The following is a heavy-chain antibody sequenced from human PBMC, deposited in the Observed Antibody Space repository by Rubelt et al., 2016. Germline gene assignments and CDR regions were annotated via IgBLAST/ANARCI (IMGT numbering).Heavy chain of an antibody. CDR1: GYTFTSYD. CDR2: INAGNGNT. V-gene: IGHV1-3*01. D-gene: IGHD6-19*01. CDR3: AREDTTDRGWYDALDI. Sequence: QVQLVQSGAEVKKPGASVKVSCKASGYTFTSYDINWVRQATGQGLEWMGWINAGNGNTQYSQKFQGRVTMTRETAARTAYMELSSLRSEDTAVYYCAREDTTDRGWYDALDIWGQGTMVTVSS. J-gene: IGHJ3*02.